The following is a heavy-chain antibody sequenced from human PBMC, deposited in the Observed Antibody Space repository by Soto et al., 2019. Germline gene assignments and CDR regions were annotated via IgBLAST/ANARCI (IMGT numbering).Heavy chain of an antibody. CDR1: GFTFSSYG. J-gene: IGHJ6*02. V-gene: IGHV3-30*18. D-gene: IGHD2-2*01. CDR2: ISYDGSNK. Sequence: LRLSCAASGFTFSSYGMYWVRQAPGKGLEWVAVISYDGSNKYYADSVKGRFTISRDNSKNTLYLQTNSLRAEDTAVYYCAKGARGCSSTSCYRDGMDVWGQGTTVTVSS. CDR3: AKGARGCSSTSCYRDGMDV.